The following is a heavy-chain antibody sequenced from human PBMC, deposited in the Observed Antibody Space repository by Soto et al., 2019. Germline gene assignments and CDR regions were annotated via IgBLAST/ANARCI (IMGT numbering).Heavy chain of an antibody. J-gene: IGHJ6*02. CDR3: GQDIQRGGMDV. V-gene: IGHV3-9*01. Sequence: EVQLVESGGDLVQPGRSLRLSCAASGFNLKDYAMHWVRQAPGKGLEWVAGIMWDSGLIGYADSVKGRFTISRDNAKNSLYLQMNSLRHEDTALYYCGQDIQRGGMDVWGQGTTVTVSS. CDR2: IMWDSGLI. CDR1: GFNLKDYA.